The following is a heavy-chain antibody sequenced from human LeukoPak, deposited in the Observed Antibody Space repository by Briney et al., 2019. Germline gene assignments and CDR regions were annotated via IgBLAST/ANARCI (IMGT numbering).Heavy chain of an antibody. CDR2: IRYDGSNK. V-gene: IGHV3-30*02. D-gene: IGHD6-13*01. J-gene: IGHJ4*02. Sequence: PGGSLRLSCAASGFTFSSYGMHWVRQAPGKGLEWVAFIRYDGSNKYYADSVKGRFTISRDNSKNTLYLQMNSLRAEDTAVCYCAKSVTSSSWGLRYWGQGTLVTVSS. CDR3: AKSVTSSSWGLRY. CDR1: GFTFSSYG.